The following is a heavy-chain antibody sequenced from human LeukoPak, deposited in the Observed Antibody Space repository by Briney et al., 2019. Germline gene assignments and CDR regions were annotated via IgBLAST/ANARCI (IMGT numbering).Heavy chain of an antibody. J-gene: IGHJ4*02. CDR1: GFTFSSYS. V-gene: IGHV3-48*01. CDR3: ARISNGIPDY. Sequence: PGGSLRLSCAASGFTFSSYSMNWVRQAPGKGLEWGSYISISSPTIYYADSVKGRFTISRDNAKNSLYPQMNSMTAEDTAVYYCARISNGIPDYCGQGTLVTVSS. CDR2: ISISSPTI. D-gene: IGHD1-1*01.